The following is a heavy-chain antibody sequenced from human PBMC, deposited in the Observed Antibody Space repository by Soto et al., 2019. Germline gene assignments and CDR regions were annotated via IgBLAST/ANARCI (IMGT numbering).Heavy chain of an antibody. J-gene: IGHJ6*03. CDR3: AAGCRGWYCSSSRYYYYMDV. CDR2: IKQDGSEK. D-gene: IGHD2-2*01. V-gene: IGHV3-7*01. CDR1: GFTFSSYW. Sequence: GGSLRLSCAASGFTFSSYWMSWVRQAPGKGLEWVANIKQDGSEKYYVDSVKGRFTISRDNAKNSLYLQMNSLRAEDTAVYYCAAGCRGWYCSSSRYYYYMDVWGKGTTVTVSS.